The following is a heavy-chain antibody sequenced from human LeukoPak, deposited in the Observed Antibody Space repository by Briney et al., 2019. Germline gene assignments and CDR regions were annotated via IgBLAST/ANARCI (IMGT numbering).Heavy chain of an antibody. CDR2: INPSGGST. D-gene: IGHD2-15*01. V-gene: IGHV1-46*01. CDR3: ARGASWWTFPYYYYMDV. Sequence: ASVKVSCKASGYTFTSYYMHWVRQAPGQGLEWMGIINPSGGSTSYAQKFQGRVTMTRDMSTSTVYMELSSLRSEDTAVYYCARGASWWTFPYYYYMDVWGKGTTVTVSS. J-gene: IGHJ6*03. CDR1: GYTFTSYY.